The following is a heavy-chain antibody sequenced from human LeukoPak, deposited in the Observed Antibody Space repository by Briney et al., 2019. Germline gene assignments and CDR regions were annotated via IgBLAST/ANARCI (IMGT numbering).Heavy chain of an antibody. V-gene: IGHV1-2*06. D-gene: IGHD1-26*01. Sequence: ASVTVSCKASGYTFTGYDLDWVRQAPGQGLEWMGRINPNNGGTNYAQKFQGRVTMTRDTSISTVFMELSRLRSDDTAIYYCARDRLGSYEYWGQGNLVTVSS. CDR2: INPNNGGT. J-gene: IGHJ4*02. CDR3: ARDRLGSYEY. CDR1: GYTFTGYD.